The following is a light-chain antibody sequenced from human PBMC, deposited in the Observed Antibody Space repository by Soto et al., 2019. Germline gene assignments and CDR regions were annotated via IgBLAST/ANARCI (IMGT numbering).Light chain of an antibody. J-gene: IGKJ1*01. V-gene: IGKV1-5*03. CDR2: KAS. CDR3: KQYNTYWT. CDR1: QSVSSW. Sequence: DIQMTQSPSTLSASVGDRVTITCRASQSVSSWLAWYQQKSGKAPKLLISKASTLESGVPSRFSGSGSGTEFTLTISSLQPDDFATYYCKQYNTYWTFGQGTKVEIK.